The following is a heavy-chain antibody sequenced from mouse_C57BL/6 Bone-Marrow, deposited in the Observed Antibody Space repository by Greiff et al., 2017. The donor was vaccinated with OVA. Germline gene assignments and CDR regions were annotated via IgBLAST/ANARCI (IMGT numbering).Heavy chain of an antibody. CDR2: INPNNGGT. Sequence: LVEPGASVKMSCKASGYTFTDYNMHWVKQSHGKTLEWIGYINPNNGGTSYNQKFKGKATLTVNKSSSTAYMELRSLTSEDSAVYYCARRGYDGTYWYFDVWGTGTTVTVSS. CDR1: GYTFTDYN. V-gene: IGHV1-22*01. D-gene: IGHD2-2*01. J-gene: IGHJ1*03. CDR3: ARRGYDGTYWYFDV.